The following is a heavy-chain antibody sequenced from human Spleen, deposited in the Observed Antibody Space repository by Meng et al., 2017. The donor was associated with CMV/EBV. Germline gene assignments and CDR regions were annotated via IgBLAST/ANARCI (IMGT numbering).Heavy chain of an antibody. CDR2: IRYDGRNK. Sequence: GGSLRLSCAASGFTFTTSGMHWVRQSPGKGLEWVAFIRYDGRNKYYADSVKGRFTISRDNSKNTLYLQMNSLRAEDTAVYYCARGACSSTSCYSRNWFDPWGQGTLVTV. D-gene: IGHD2-2*01. CDR1: GFTFTTSG. V-gene: IGHV3-30*02. CDR3: ARGACSSTSCYSRNWFDP. J-gene: IGHJ5*02.